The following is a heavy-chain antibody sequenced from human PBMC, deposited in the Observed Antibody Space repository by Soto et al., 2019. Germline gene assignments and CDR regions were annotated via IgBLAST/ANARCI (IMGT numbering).Heavy chain of an antibody. J-gene: IGHJ5*02. D-gene: IGHD3-22*01. CDR3: ARDDSSGPGRFDP. CDR2: INAYNTYT. Sequence: QVQLVQSGAEVKKPGASVKVSCKASGYTFTSYGFGWVRQAPGQGLEWMGWINAYNTYTDYAQNLQGRVTMTTDRSTSTAYMELRSLRSDDTAVYYCARDDSSGPGRFDPWGQGTLVTVSS. V-gene: IGHV1-18*01. CDR1: GYTFTSYG.